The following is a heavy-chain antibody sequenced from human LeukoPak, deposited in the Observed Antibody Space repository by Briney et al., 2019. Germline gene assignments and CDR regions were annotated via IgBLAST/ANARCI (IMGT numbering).Heavy chain of an antibody. D-gene: IGHD6-19*01. J-gene: IGHJ4*02. CDR3: AKWTYSSGWYYDY. Sequence: QPGGSLTLSCAASGFTFSNYWMSWVRQAPGKGLEWVANIKTDGSEKYYVDSVKGRFTISRDNAKNSLYLQMNSLRVEGTAVYYCAKWTYSSGWYYDYWGQGTLVTVSS. CDR1: GFTFSNYW. CDR2: IKTDGSEK. V-gene: IGHV3-7*02.